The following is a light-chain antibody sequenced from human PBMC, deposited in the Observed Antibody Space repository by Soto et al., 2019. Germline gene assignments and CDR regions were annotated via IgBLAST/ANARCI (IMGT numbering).Light chain of an antibody. V-gene: IGLV2-14*01. CDR3: SSFTSDITYV. CDR1: SSDVGGYNS. Sequence: QSVLTQPASVSGSPGQSITISCTGTSSDVGGYNSVSWYRQDPGKAPKLMIYDVTNRPSGASNRFSGSKSGNTASLTISGLQAEDEADYYCSSFTSDITYVFGTGTKVTGL. CDR2: DVT. J-gene: IGLJ1*01.